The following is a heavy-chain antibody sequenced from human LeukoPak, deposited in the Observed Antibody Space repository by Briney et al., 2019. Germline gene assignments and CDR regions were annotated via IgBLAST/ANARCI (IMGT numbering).Heavy chain of an antibody. V-gene: IGHV3-21*01. D-gene: IGHD3-10*01. CDR1: GFTFSSYS. CDR2: ISSSSSYI. CDR3: ASPGWFGELSFDY. Sequence: GGSLRLSCAASGFTFSSYSMNWVRQAPGKGLEWVSYISSSSSYIYYADSVKGRFNISRDNAKTSLYLQMNSLRAEDTAVYYCASPGWFGELSFDYWGQGTLVTVSS. J-gene: IGHJ4*02.